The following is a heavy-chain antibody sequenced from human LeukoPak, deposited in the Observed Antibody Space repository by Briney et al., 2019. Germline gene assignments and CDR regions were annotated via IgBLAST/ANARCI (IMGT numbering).Heavy chain of an antibody. CDR2: LYYSGST. J-gene: IGHJ3*02. D-gene: IGHD3-10*01. CDR1: GGSISSYY. Sequence: PSETLSLTCSVSGGSISSYYWSWIRQPPGKGLEWIGYLYYSGSTNSNPSLKSRVTMSVDTSKNQFSLKLRSVTAADTAVYYCARGGSGISNAFDIWGQGTMVAVSS. CDR3: ARGGSGISNAFDI. V-gene: IGHV4-59*01.